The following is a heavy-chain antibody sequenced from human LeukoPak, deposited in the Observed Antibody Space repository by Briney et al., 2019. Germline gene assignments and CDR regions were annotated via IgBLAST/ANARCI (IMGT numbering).Heavy chain of an antibody. CDR3: ARGNSGHCSGATCYALDY. CDR1: GFTFSRYA. D-gene: IGHD2-2*01. CDR2: ISDDFGT. Sequence: PGGSLRLSCAASGFTFSRYAVSYLRQAPGKGLEWVAAISDDFGTYHADSVKGRFTISRDNSRNTLYLQMTSLRAEDTAVDYCARGNSGHCSGATCYALDYWGQGTLVTVSS. V-gene: IGHV3-23*01. J-gene: IGHJ4*02.